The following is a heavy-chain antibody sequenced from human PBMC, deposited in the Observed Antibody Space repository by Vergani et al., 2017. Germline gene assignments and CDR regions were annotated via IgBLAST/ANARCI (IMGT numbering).Heavy chain of an antibody. CDR1: GFSLNTRGVS. D-gene: IGHD1-7*01. J-gene: IGHJ6*03. CDR2: IDWNDDQ. V-gene: IGHV2-5*04. CDR3: IYXKNECGTTGCFYPFDYYYYMDV. Sequence: QITLKESGPTLVKPTQTLTLTCTFSGFSLNTRGVSVAWIRQPPGKALDWLALIDWNDDQHYSPSLNNRVTITKETSKNQVVLTMTNMDYVDTGTYYCIYXKNECGTTGCFYPFDYYYYMDVWGKGTTVTVSS.